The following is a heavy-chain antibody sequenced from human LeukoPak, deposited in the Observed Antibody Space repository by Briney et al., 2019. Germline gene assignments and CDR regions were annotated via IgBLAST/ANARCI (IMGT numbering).Heavy chain of an antibody. V-gene: IGHV3-53*01. CDR3: TVFGDSNR. CDR1: GFTGSNNY. CDR2: IHSSGAT. Sequence: GGSLRLSCAASGFTGSNNYVSWVRQAPGMGLEWVSAIHSSGATCYADSVKGRFTISRDTSKNTLYLQISSLRVEDTAVYYCTVFGDSNRWGQGTLVTVSS. D-gene: IGHD4-17*01. J-gene: IGHJ5*02.